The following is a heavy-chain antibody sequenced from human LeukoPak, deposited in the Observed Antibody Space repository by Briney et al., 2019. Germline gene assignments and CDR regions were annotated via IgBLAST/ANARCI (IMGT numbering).Heavy chain of an antibody. D-gene: IGHD6-19*01. CDR3: AKDWAGTSLYYYYYYMDV. CDR2: ISGSGDST. V-gene: IGHV3-23*01. J-gene: IGHJ6*03. CDR1: GFTFSSYA. Sequence: GGSLRLSCAASGFTFSSYAMSWVRQAPGKGLEWVSAISGSGDSTYYADSVKGRFTISRDDSKNTLYLQMNSLRAEDTAVYYCAKDWAGTSLYYYYYYMDVWGKGTTVTVSS.